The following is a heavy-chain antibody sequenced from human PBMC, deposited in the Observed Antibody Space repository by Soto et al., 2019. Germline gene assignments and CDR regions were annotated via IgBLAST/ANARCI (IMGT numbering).Heavy chain of an antibody. V-gene: IGHV3-48*01. CDR1: GFTFSSYS. J-gene: IGHJ5*02. CDR3: AREWDGDDYTSGWFDH. D-gene: IGHD4-4*01. Sequence: EVQLVESGGGLVQPGGSLRLSCAASGFTFSSYSMNWVRQAPGKGLEWVSYISSSSRTIYCADSVKGRFTVSRDNAKNSLYLQMNSLKAAATAVYYCAREWDGDDYTSGWFDHGGYETLVTVSS. CDR2: ISSSSRTI.